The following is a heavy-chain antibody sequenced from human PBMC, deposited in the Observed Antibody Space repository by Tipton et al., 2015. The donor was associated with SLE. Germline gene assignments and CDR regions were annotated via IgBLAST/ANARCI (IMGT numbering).Heavy chain of an antibody. CDR1: GVSISSGSYY. CDR3: ARRLRSESLYGALDI. CDR2: IYSKGST. J-gene: IGHJ3*02. D-gene: IGHD3-16*02. V-gene: IGHV4-61*02. Sequence: TLSLTCTVSGVSISSGSYYWTWIRQPAGKGLEWIGRIYSKGSTNSNPSLKSRVIISLDTSKNQFSLKLTSVTAADTAVYYCARRLRSESLYGALDIWGQGTMVTVSS.